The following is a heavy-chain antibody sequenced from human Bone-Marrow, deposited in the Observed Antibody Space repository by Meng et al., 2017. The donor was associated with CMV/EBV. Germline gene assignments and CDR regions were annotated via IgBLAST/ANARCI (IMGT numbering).Heavy chain of an antibody. CDR1: GGSISSYY. V-gene: IGHV4-4*07. CDR2: IYTSGST. J-gene: IGHJ4*02. D-gene: IGHD3-3*01. CDR3: ARGDVYYNFWSGYYHQ. Sequence: SETLSLTCTVSGGSISSYYWSWIRQPAGKGLEWIGRIYTSGSTNYNPSLKSRVTMSVDTSKNQFSLKLTSVTAADTAVYYCARGDVYYNFWSGYYHQWGQGTLVTVSS.